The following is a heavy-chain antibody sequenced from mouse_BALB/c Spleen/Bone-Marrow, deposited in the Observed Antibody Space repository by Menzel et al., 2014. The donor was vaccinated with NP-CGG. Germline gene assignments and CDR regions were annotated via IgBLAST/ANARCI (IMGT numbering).Heavy chain of an antibody. V-gene: IGHV3-1*02. Sequence: VKLVESGPDLVKPSQSLSLTCTVTGYSITSGYSWHWIRQFPGNKQEWMGYIHYSGSTNYNPSLKSRISITRDTSKNQFFLQLNSVATEDTAAYYCTRRGLYYVYAMDYWGQGTSVTVSS. J-gene: IGHJ4*01. CDR1: GYSITSGYS. D-gene: IGHD1-1*02. CDR2: IHYSGST. CDR3: TRRGLYYVYAMDY.